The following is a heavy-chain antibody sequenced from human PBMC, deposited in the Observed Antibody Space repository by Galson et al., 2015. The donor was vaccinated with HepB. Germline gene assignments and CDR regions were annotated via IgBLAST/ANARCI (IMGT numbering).Heavy chain of an antibody. CDR2: IDWDDDK. V-gene: IGHV2-70*11. D-gene: IGHD3-22*01. CDR1: GFSLSTSGMC. Sequence: PALVKPIQTLTLTCTFSGFSLSTSGMCVSWIRQPPGKALEWLARIDWDDDKYYSTSLKTRLTISKDTSKNQVVLTMTNMDPVDTATYYCARIAQDSSGYNFDYWGQGTLVTVSS. J-gene: IGHJ4*02. CDR3: ARIAQDSSGYNFDY.